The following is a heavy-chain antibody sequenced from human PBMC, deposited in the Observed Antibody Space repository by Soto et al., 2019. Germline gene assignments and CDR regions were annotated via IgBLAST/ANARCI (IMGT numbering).Heavy chain of an antibody. D-gene: IGHD5-12*01. J-gene: IGHJ3*02. CDR3: DRGRIVASIPDAFEI. Sequence: QGQLLQSGDEVKTPGASVRVSCRASGYPFTSYGISWVRQAPGQGLEWVAWISSYNGKRDTAEKFQGRVTMTLDTSTDTAHMELGDLTSADTAVYYCDRGRIVASIPDAFEIWGPGTKVTVSS. CDR2: ISSYNGKR. CDR1: GYPFTSYG. V-gene: IGHV1-18*01.